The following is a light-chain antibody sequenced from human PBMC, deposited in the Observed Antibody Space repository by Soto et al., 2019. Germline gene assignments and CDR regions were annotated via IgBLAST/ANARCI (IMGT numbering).Light chain of an antibody. CDR3: QTADNSGTFLL. CDR1: PLTSQY. CDR2: KDK. Sequence: SYELTQPPSMSVSPGQTARITCSGDPLTSQYVYLYQQKPGQAPLLVIYKDKDRPSGIPERFSGSTSGTTGTLTISGVRAEDEADYYCQTADNSGTFLLFAGGTKRTVL. J-gene: IGLJ3*02. V-gene: IGLV3-25*02.